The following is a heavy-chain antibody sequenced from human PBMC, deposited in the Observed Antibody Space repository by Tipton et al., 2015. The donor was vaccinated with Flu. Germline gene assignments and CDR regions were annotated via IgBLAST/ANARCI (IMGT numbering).Heavy chain of an antibody. J-gene: IGHJ6*04. CDR1: GITFSSYA. V-gene: IGHV3-23*01. Sequence: SLRLSCTASGITFSSYAMSWVRQAPGKGLEWVSSIVRSGTTTYYADSVKGRFSISRDNSKNSLYLQMNSLRAEDTAVYYCARKVGDVWGKGTTVIVSS. CDR3: ARKVGDV. CDR2: IVRSGTTT.